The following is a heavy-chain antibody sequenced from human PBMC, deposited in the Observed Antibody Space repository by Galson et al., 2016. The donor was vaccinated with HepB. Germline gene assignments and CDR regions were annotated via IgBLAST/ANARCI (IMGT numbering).Heavy chain of an antibody. V-gene: IGHV3-7*01. CDR3: ARVSGESGPDH. J-gene: IGHJ4*02. D-gene: IGHD3-10*01. CDR2: INQDGTQT. CDR1: GVSFSSNW. Sequence: SLRLSCAASGVSFSSNWMIWVRQAPGKGLEWVASINQDGTQTHYMESGKGRFTISRDNSKNTLYLQMNSLRAEDTAVYYCARVSGESGPDHWGQGTLVTVSS.